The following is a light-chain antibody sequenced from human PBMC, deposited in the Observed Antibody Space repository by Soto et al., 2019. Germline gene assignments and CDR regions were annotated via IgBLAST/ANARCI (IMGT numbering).Light chain of an antibody. Sequence: QSVLTQPPSVSGAPGQRVTISCTGSSSNIGAGSDVHWYQQLPGTAPKLLFYGNSNRPSGVPDRFSGSKSGTSASLAITGLQAEDEADYYCQSYDSSLSGWVFAGGTKLT. CDR3: QSYDSSLSGWV. CDR1: SSNIGAGSD. CDR2: GNS. J-gene: IGLJ3*02. V-gene: IGLV1-40*01.